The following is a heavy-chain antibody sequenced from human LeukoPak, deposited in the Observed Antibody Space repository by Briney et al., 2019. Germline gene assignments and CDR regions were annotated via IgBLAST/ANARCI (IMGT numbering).Heavy chain of an antibody. Sequence: GESLKISCKGSAYRFTNYWIAWVRQMPGKGLEWMGITYPGDSDTTYSPSFQGQVTISADNSITTAYLQWSNLKASDTAMYYCARVNTAAGDFDHWGQGTLVTVSS. J-gene: IGHJ4*02. CDR1: AYRFTNYW. CDR3: ARVNTAAGDFDH. V-gene: IGHV5-51*01. CDR2: TYPGDSDT. D-gene: IGHD1/OR15-1a*01.